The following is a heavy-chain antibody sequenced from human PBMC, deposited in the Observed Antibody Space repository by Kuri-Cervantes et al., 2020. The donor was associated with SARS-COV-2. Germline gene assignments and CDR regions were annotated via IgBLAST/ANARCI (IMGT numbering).Heavy chain of an antibody. Sequence: GGSLRLSCAASGFTLDDYGMYWVRKPPGKGLEWVSCITWDGGSSFYADSVKGRFSISRDSSKNFLYLQMNSLRVDDTALYYCAKVFGVGSNIKYFDYWGQGTVVTVSS. CDR1: GFTLDDYG. CDR3: AKVFGVGSNIKYFDY. J-gene: IGHJ4*02. D-gene: IGHD3-10*02. V-gene: IGHV3-43D*03. CDR2: ITWDGGSS.